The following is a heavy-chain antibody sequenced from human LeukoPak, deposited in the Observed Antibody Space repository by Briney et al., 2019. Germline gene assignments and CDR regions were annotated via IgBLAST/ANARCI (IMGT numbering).Heavy chain of an antibody. D-gene: IGHD6-19*01. Sequence: SQTLSLTCAISGDSVSSNRAAWNWIRQSPSIGLEWLGRTYYRSKWYNDFAVSVKSRITINPDTSKNQISLQLNSVTPEDTAVYYCASESSGWYFSSDSWGQGTLVTVSS. V-gene: IGHV6-1*01. J-gene: IGHJ5*01. CDR3: ASESSGWYFSSDS. CDR2: TYYRSKWYN. CDR1: GDSVSSNRAA.